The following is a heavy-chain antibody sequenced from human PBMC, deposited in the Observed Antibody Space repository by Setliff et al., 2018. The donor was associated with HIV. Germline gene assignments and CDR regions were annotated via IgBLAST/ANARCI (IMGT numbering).Heavy chain of an antibody. J-gene: IGHJ4*02. CDR2: INAGNGNT. D-gene: IGHD3-10*01. CDR1: GYTFTSYA. V-gene: IGHV1-3*01. Sequence: GASVKVSCKASGYTFTSYAMHWVRQAPGQRLEWMGWINAGNGNTKYSQKFQGRVTITRDTSASTAYMELSSLRPEDTAVYYYAREPAGSGSGSFGFWGQGTLVTVSS. CDR3: AREPAGSGSGSFGF.